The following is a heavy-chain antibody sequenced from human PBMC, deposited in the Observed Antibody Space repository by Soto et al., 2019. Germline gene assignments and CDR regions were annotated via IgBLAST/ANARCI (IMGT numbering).Heavy chain of an antibody. V-gene: IGHV4-59*02. J-gene: IGHJ4*02. D-gene: IGHD6-13*01. CDR1: GDSVNSYY. CDR2: VYYSGST. CDR3: ARAETSGIHYFDY. Sequence: SETLSLTCTVPGDSVNSYYWSWMRQPPGKGLECMGYVYYSGSTNYNPSLKSRVTISVDTSKNQISLRLKSVTAADTAVYHCARAETSGIHYFDYWGQGSLVTVSS.